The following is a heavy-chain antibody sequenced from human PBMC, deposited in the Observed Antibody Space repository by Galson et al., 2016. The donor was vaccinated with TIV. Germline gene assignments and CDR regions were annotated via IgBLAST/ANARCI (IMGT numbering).Heavy chain of an antibody. CDR1: GGSISSFY. CDR3: ARENDHFYYMDV. CDR2: IYYTGNT. Sequence: SETLSLTCTVSGGSISSFYWSWIRQPPGKGLEWIGYIYYTGNTIYNPSLNSRATISRDTSRNQISLTLISVTAADTAVYYCARENDHFYYMDVCGKGTAVTVSS. J-gene: IGHJ6*03. V-gene: IGHV4-59*01. D-gene: IGHD3-16*01.